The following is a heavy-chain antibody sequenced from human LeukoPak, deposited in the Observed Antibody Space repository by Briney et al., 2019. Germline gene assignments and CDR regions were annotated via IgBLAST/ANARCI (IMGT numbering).Heavy chain of an antibody. CDR1: GFTVSSNY. J-gene: IGHJ4*02. D-gene: IGHD3-10*01. CDR2: IYSGGST. Sequence: PGRSLRLSCAASGFTVSSNYMSWVRQAPGKGLEWVSVIYSGGSTYYADSVKGRFTISRDNSKNTLYLQMNSLRAEDTAVYYCARSFQDYYGSGALDFDYWGQGTLVTVSS. V-gene: IGHV3-53*01. CDR3: ARSFQDYYGSGALDFDY.